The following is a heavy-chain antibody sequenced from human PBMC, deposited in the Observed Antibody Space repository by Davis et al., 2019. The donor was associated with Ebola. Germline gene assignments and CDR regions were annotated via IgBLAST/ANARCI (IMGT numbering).Heavy chain of an antibody. CDR2: MNPNSGNT. V-gene: IGHV1-8*01. D-gene: IGHD3-10*01. J-gene: IGHJ4*02. CDR1: GYTFTSYD. CDR3: ARSGRYGSGSYYNFGD. Sequence: ASVKVSCKASGYTFTSYDINWVRQATGQGLEWMGWMNPNSGNTGYAQKFQGRVTMTRNTSISTAYMELRSLRSEDTAVYYCARSGRYGSGSYYNFGDWGQGTLVTVSP.